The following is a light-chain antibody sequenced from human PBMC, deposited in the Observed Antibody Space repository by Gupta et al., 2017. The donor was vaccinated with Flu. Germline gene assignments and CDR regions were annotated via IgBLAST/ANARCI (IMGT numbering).Light chain of an antibody. J-gene: IGLJ3*02. CDR2: LEGSGSY. Sequence: QPVLTQSSSASASLGSSVKLTCTLSSGHSSYIIAWHQQQPGKAPRYLMKLEGSGSYNKGSGVPDRFSGSSSGADCYLTISNRQAEDEADYYCETWDSNTRVFGGGTKLTVL. CDR1: SGHSSYI. V-gene: IGLV4-60*03. CDR3: ETWDSNTRV.